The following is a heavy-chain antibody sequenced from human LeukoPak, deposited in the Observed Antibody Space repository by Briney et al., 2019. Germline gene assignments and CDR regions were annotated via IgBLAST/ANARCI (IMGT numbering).Heavy chain of an antibody. CDR3: ARPRSFDWQGNAFDI. V-gene: IGHV4-34*01. Sequence: SETLSLTCAVYGGSFSGYYWRWMRQPPGKGLEWIGEINHSGSTNYNPSLKSRVTISVDTSKNQFSPKLSSVTAADTAVYYCARPRSFDWQGNAFDIWGQGTMVTVSS. CDR1: GGSFSGYY. D-gene: IGHD3-9*01. J-gene: IGHJ3*02. CDR2: INHSGST.